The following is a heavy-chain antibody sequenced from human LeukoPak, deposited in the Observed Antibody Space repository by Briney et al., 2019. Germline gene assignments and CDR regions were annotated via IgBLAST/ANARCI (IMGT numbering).Heavy chain of an antibody. CDR3: AYYYDSSGYHAVDAFDI. CDR2: ITPILGIA. D-gene: IGHD3-22*01. J-gene: IGHJ3*02. V-gene: IGHV1-69*04. Sequence: GASVKVSCKASGGTFSSYAISWVRQAPGQGLEWMGRITPILGIANYAQKFQGRVTITADKSTSTAYMELSSLRSEDTAVYYCAYYYDSSGYHAVDAFDIWGQGTMVTVSS. CDR1: GGTFSSYA.